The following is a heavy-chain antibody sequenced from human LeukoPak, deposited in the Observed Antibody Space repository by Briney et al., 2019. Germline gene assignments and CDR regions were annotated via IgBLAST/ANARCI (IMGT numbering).Heavy chain of an antibody. CDR3: ARVGALDKDDILTGKGAFDI. CDR2: INPNSGGT. CDR1: GYTFTGYY. D-gene: IGHD3-9*01. V-gene: IGHV1-2*02. Sequence: ASVKVSCKASGYTFTGYYMHWVRQAPGQGLECMGWINPNSGGTNYAQKFQGRVTMTRDTSISTAYMELSRLRSDDTAVYYCARVGALDKDDILTGKGAFDIWGQGTMVTVSS. J-gene: IGHJ3*02.